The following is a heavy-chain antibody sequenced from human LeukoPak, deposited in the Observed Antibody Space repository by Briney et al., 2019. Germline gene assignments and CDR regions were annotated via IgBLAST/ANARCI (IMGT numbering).Heavy chain of an antibody. CDR3: ARDPQGGGTTDY. Sequence: SETLPLTCTVSGGSISSSSYYWGWIRQPPGKGLEWIGSIYYSGSTYYNPSLKSRVTISVDTSKNQFSLKLSSVTAADTAVYYCARDPQGGGTTDYWGQGTLVTVSS. CDR1: GGSISSSSYY. D-gene: IGHD2-2*01. J-gene: IGHJ4*02. V-gene: IGHV4-39*07. CDR2: IYYSGST.